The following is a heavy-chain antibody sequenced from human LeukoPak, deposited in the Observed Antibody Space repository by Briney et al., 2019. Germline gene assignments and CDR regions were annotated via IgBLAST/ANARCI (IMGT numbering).Heavy chain of an antibody. D-gene: IGHD6-19*01. CDR1: GFSFSSYA. J-gene: IGHJ4*02. CDR2: ISYDGRIK. CDR3: ARDSGSSGWSAHYYFDY. V-gene: IGHV3-30*04. Sequence: PGRSLRLSCAASGFSFSSYAMHWVRQAPGKGLEWVAVISYDGRIKYYADSVQGRFTISRDNSKNTLYLQMNSLRAEDTAVYYCARDSGSSGWSAHYYFDYWGQGTLVTVSS.